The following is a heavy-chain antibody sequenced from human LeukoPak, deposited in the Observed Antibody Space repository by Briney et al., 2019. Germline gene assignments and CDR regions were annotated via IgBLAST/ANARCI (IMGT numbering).Heavy chain of an antibody. CDR1: GYTFTGYY. V-gene: IGHV1-2*02. D-gene: IGHD2-2*01. Sequence: ASVKVSCKASGYTFTGYYMHWVRQAPGQGPEWMGWINPNSGGTNDAQKFQGRVTMTRDTSISTAYMELSRLRSDDTAVYYCARADCSSTSCYSGGYWFDPWGQGTLVTVSS. CDR2: INPNSGGT. J-gene: IGHJ5*02. CDR3: ARADCSSTSCYSGGYWFDP.